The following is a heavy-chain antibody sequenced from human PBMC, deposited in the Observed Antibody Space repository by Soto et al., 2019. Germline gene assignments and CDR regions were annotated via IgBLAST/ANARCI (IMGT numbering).Heavy chain of an antibody. CDR1: GFTFSSYS. Sequence: GGSLRLSCAASGFTFSSYSMNWVRQAPGKGLEWVSSISSSSSYIYYADSVKGRFTISRDNAKNSLYLQMNSLRAEDTAVYYCARVGLQLVYYYYGMDVWGQGTTVTVSS. J-gene: IGHJ6*02. V-gene: IGHV3-21*01. D-gene: IGHD5-12*01. CDR3: ARVGLQLVYYYYGMDV. CDR2: ISSSSSYI.